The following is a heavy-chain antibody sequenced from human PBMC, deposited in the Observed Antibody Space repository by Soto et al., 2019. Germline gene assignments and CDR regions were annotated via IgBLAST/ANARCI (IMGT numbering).Heavy chain of an antibody. CDR3: ARVRENYFDY. CDR1: GDSDTSDSYR. Sequence: QMQLQESGPGLVKPSQTLSLTCTVSGDSDTSDSYRWSWIRQHPGKGLEWIGYIYYSGSPYYNPSLKSRATISVDPSKNQFSLRLTSVSGADSAVYYCARVRENYFDYWGQGILVTVSS. CDR2: IYYSGSP. V-gene: IGHV4-31*03. J-gene: IGHJ4*02.